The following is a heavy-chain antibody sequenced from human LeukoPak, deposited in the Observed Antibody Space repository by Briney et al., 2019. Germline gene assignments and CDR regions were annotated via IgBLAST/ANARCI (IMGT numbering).Heavy chain of an antibody. V-gene: IGHV1-2*06. D-gene: IGHD3-22*01. CDR3: AIPYDSSGYYDFGY. J-gene: IGHJ4*02. CDR1: GYTFTGYY. Sequence: ASVKVSCKTSGYTFTGYYVHWVRQAPGQGLEWMGRINPNSGGTNYAQKFQGRVTMTRDTSISTAYMELSMLRSDDTAVYYCAIPYDSSGYYDFGYWGQGTLVTVSS. CDR2: INPNSGGT.